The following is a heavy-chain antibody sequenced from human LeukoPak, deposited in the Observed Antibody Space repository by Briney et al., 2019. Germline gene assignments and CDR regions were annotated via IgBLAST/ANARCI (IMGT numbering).Heavy chain of an antibody. CDR2: INKDGSEK. Sequence: GGSLRLSCAASGFTFSRVWMTWGRHAPGKGLEWVAHINKDGSEKYYVDSVKGRFTISRDNAKNAVYLQMNSLRAEDTAVYYCARDGGVSGYDLLDYWGQGTLVTVSS. V-gene: IGHV3-7*01. CDR1: GFTFSRVW. D-gene: IGHD5-12*01. J-gene: IGHJ4*02. CDR3: ARDGGVSGYDLLDY.